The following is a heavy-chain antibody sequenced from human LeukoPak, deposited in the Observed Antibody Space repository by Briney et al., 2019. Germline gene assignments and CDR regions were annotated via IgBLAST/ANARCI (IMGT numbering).Heavy chain of an antibody. CDR2: ISGSGGST. CDR1: GFTFSSYA. Sequence: GGSLRLSCAASGFTFSSYAMSWVRQAPGKGLEWVSAISGSGGSTYYADSVKGRFTISRDNPKNTVYLQMISLRVVDTAIYYCAKDVGSSPFFDYWGQGTLVTVFS. V-gene: IGHV3-23*01. CDR3: AKDVGSSPFFDY. D-gene: IGHD6-13*01. J-gene: IGHJ4*02.